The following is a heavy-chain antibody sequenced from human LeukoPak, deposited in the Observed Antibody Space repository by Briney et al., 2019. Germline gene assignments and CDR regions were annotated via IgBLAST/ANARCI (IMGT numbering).Heavy chain of an antibody. CDR2: INPNSGGT. J-gene: IGHJ5*02. CDR1: GYTFTGYY. V-gene: IGHV1-2*02. D-gene: IGHD6-13*01. Sequence: ASVNVSCKASGYTFTGYYMHWVRQAPGQGLELMGWINPNSGGTNYAQKFQGRVTMTRDTSISTDYMELSRLRSDDTAVYYCARSSSWHTEALDPWGQGALVTVSS. CDR3: ARSSSWHTEALDP.